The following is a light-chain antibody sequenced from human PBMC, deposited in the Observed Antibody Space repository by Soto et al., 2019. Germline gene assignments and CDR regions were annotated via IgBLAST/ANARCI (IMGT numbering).Light chain of an antibody. CDR2: DAS. J-gene: IGKJ1*01. Sequence: DIQMTQSPSTLSASVGDRVTITCRASQSISSWLAWYQQKPGKAPKLLIYDASSLESGVPSRFSGSGSGTEFTLTISSLQPDDFATYHCQQYNRYPRTFGQGTKVEIK. CDR1: QSISSW. V-gene: IGKV1-5*01. CDR3: QQYNRYPRT.